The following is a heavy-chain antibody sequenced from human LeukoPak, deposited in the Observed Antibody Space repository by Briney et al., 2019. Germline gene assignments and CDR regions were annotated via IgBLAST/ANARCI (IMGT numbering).Heavy chain of an antibody. Sequence: SSETLSLTCAVYGGSLSGYYWSWIRQPPGKGLEWIGEINHSGSTNYNPSLKSRVTISVDTSKNQFSLKLSSVTAADTAVYYCARARFWSGLDAFDIWGQGTMVTVSS. J-gene: IGHJ3*02. CDR1: GGSLSGYY. V-gene: IGHV4-34*01. CDR3: ARARFWSGLDAFDI. CDR2: INHSGST. D-gene: IGHD3-3*01.